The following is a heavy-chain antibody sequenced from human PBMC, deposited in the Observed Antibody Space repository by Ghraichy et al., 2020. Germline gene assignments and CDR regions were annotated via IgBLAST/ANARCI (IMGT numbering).Heavy chain of an antibody. CDR1: GFTFSSYW. Sequence: GGSLRLSCAASGFTFSSYWMSWVRQAPGKGLEWVANIKQVGSEKYYVDSVKGRFTISRDNAKNSLYLQMNTLGAEDTAVYYCARGGDYIEYWGQGTLVTVSS. D-gene: IGHD4-17*01. CDR2: IKQVGSEK. V-gene: IGHV3-7*03. CDR3: ARGGDYIEY. J-gene: IGHJ4*02.